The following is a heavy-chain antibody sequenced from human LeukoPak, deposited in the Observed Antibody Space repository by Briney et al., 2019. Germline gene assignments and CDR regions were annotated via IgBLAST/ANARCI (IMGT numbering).Heavy chain of an antibody. J-gene: IGHJ4*02. V-gene: IGHV4-59*11. CDR2: IYYSGST. CDR1: GGSISSHY. Sequence: SETLSLTCTVSGGSISSHYLSWIRQPPGKGLEWIGYIYYSGSTNYNPSLKSRVTISVDTSKNQFSLKLSSVTAADTAVYYCAREAEGYYDRQFDYWGQGTLVTVSS. CDR3: AREAEGYYDRQFDY. D-gene: IGHD3-22*01.